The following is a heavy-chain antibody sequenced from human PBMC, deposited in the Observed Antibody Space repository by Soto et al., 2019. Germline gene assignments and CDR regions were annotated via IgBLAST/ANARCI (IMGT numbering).Heavy chain of an antibody. CDR2: INADGTST. CDR1: GFTFSNSW. D-gene: IGHD2-2*01. V-gene: IGHV3-74*01. CDR3: VKVLARGVGVPRFYFDS. Sequence: GGSLRLSCAASGFTFSNSWMHWVRQVSGKGLEWVSRINADGTSTSYADSVKGRFTISRDNAKNTLYLHVNSLRAEDTAVYYCVKVLARGVGVPRFYFDSWGQGALVTVSS. J-gene: IGHJ4*02.